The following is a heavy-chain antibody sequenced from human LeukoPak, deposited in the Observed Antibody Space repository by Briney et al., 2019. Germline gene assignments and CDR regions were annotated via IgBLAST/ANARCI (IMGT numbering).Heavy chain of an antibody. CDR3: ARGTSRQWLPLDY. J-gene: IGHJ4*02. D-gene: IGHD6-19*01. Sequence: SETLSLTCAVYSGSFSGYYWSWIRQPPGKGLEWIGEINHSGSTNYNPSLKSRVTISVDTSKNQFSLKLSSVTAADTAVYYCARGTSRQWLPLDYWGQGTLVTVSS. CDR1: SGSFSGYY. V-gene: IGHV4-34*01. CDR2: INHSGST.